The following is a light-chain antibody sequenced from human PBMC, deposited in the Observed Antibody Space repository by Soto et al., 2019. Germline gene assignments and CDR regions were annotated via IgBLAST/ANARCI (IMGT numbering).Light chain of an antibody. V-gene: IGKV3-15*01. CDR3: QQYNNWPRT. J-gene: IGKJ1*01. CDR1: QSLSST. Sequence: EIVMTEYAASLSVSPGERATLSCRASQSLSSTLPSYQQKPGQAPTLLIYGASTRATAIPPRFSCSGSGTEFTLPISSLPSEDFAVYSCQQYNNWPRTFGQGTKVDIK. CDR2: GAS.